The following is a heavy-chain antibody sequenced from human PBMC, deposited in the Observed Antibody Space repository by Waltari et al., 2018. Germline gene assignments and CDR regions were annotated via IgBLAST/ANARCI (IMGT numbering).Heavy chain of an antibody. D-gene: IGHD2-8*01. CDR2: INADNGNT. J-gene: IGHJ4*02. Sequence: QVQLVQSGAEVKKPGASVKVSCKASGYTFTGYTIHWVRQAPGQGLEWMGWINADNGNTKYSQKFQGRVTITRDTSANTVDMELSSLRSEDTAVYYCARAYCINGVCYSGYYFDYWGQGTLVTVSS. CDR1: GYTFTGYT. V-gene: IGHV1-3*01. CDR3: ARAYCINGVCYSGYYFDY.